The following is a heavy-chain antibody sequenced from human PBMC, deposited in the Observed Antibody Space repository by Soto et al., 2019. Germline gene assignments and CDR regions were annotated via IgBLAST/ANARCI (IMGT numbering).Heavy chain of an antibody. CDR2: IYYSGNT. J-gene: IGHJ4*02. V-gene: IGHV4-61*01. CDR1: GGSVSSGSYY. D-gene: IGHD1-1*01. Sequence: SETLSLTCTVSGGSVSSGSYYWSWIRQPPGKGLEWIGYIYYSGNTNYNPSLKSRVTISVDTSKNQFSLKLSSVTAADTAVYYCAREEVWNGRIDYWGQGTLVTVSS. CDR3: AREEVWNGRIDY.